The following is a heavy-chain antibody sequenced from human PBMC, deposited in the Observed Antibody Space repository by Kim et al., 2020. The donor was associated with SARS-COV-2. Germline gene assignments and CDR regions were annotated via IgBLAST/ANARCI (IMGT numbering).Heavy chain of an antibody. Sequence: GGSLRLSCAASGFTFNDYGMQWVRQAPGKGLEWVAFISFDGNNIYYGDSVKGRFTVSRDNSKSTLYLQLSSLKFEDTAMYYCAKDRPHRFHVPESFHNWGQGALVAVSS. J-gene: IGHJ1*01. CDR1: GFTFNDYG. CDR2: ISFDGNNI. V-gene: IGHV3-30*18. CDR3: AKDRPHRFHVPESFHN.